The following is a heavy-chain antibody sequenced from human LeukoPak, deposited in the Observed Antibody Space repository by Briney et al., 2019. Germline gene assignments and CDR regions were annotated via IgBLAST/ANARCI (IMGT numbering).Heavy chain of an antibody. CDR1: GFTFSDYW. Sequence: GGSLRLSCAASGFTFSDYWMHWVRQAPGKGLVWVSRINTDGTFIRHAAYVQGRFTIYRDAAKNTLFLQMNSLRAEDTAVYYCAREARVRGALQYWGQGVLVTVSA. D-gene: IGHD3-3*01. V-gene: IGHV3-74*01. CDR2: INTDGTFI. J-gene: IGHJ4*02. CDR3: AREARVRGALQY.